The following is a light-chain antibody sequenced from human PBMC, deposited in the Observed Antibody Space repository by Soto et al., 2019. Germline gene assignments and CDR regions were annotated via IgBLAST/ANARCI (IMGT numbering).Light chain of an antibody. J-gene: IGKJ4*01. Sequence: EIVLTQSPTTLSLSPGERATLPCGTSQSVSSYVAWYQQKPGQAPRLLVYGASTRATGIPARFSSSGCGKEFTLTSSSLQPEDVATYCCQQVSRYPSTFGGGTKVDIK. V-gene: IGKV3-15*01. CDR1: QSVSSY. CDR3: QQVSRYPST. CDR2: GAS.